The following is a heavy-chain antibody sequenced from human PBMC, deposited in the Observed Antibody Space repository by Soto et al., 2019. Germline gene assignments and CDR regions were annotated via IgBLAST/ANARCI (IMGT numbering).Heavy chain of an antibody. CDR2: IKHSGSS. CDR3: AREETAWPLAYGLDV. CDR1: AGSFSHYY. D-gene: IGHD2-21*02. J-gene: IGHJ6*02. Sequence: SETLSLTCAVYAGSFSHYYWNWIRQSPGKGLEWIGKIKHSGSSNYNPSLRSRVSISVDMSKNQFSLRLTSVTAADTAVYYCAREETAWPLAYGLDVWGQGTTVTVSS. V-gene: IGHV4-34*01.